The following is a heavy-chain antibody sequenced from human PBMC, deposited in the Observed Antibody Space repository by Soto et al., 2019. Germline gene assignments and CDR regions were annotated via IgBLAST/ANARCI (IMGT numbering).Heavy chain of an antibody. J-gene: IGHJ6*02. D-gene: IGHD6-13*01. CDR3: ARDLSWGYYDGMDV. Sequence: QVQLVESGGGVVQPGRSLRLSCAASGFTFSSYGMHWVRQAPGKGLEWVAVIWYDGSNKYYADSVKGRFTISRDNSKNTLYLQMNSLRAEDTAVYYCARDLSWGYYDGMDVWGQGTTVTVSS. CDR1: GFTFSSYG. CDR2: IWYDGSNK. V-gene: IGHV3-33*01.